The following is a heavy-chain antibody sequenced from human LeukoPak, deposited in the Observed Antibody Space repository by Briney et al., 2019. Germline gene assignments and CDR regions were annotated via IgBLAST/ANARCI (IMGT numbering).Heavy chain of an antibody. V-gene: IGHV3-7*01. J-gene: IGHJ3*02. CDR2: IHQDGNEK. Sequence: GGSLRLSCAASGFTFSTYWMTWVRQAPGKGLEWVANIHQDGNEKYYVDSVKGRFTISRDNAKNSLYLQMNSLRADDTAVYYCAREGYYDSSGYLDAFDIWGQGTMVTVSS. CDR3: AREGYYDSSGYLDAFDI. CDR1: GFTFSTYW. D-gene: IGHD3-22*01.